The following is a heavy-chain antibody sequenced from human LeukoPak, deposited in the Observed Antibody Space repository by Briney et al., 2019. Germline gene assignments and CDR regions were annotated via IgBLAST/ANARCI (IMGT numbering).Heavy chain of an antibody. CDR3: ARVIAAAGTRTFDY. J-gene: IGHJ4*02. CDR1: GGTFSSYA. CDR2: IIPIFGTA. D-gene: IGHD6-13*01. Sequence: WASVKVSCKASGGTFSSYAISWVRQAPGQGLEWMGGIIPIFGTASYAQKFQGRVTITADKSTSTAYMELSSLRSEDTAVYYCARVIAAAGTRTFDYWGQGTLVTVSS. V-gene: IGHV1-69*06.